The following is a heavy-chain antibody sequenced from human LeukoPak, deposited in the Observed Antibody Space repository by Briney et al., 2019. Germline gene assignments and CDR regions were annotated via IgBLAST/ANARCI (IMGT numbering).Heavy chain of an antibody. J-gene: IGHJ5*02. CDR2: IIPIFGTA. Sequence: SVKVSCKASGGTFSSYAISWVRRAHGQGLEWMGGIIPIFGTANYAQKFQGRVTITADKSTSTAYMELSSLRSENTAVYYCARGRGVISVFDPWGQGTLVTVSS. D-gene: IGHD3-10*01. CDR1: GGTFSSYA. V-gene: IGHV1-69*06. CDR3: ARGRGVISVFDP.